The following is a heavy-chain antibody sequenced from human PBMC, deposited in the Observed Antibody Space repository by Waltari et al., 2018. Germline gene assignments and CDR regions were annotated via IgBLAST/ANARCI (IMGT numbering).Heavy chain of an antibody. CDR3: ARLNLMTTVTSLDY. D-gene: IGHD4-17*01. CDR2: IYPGDSDT. Sequence: EVPLVQSGAEVKKPGASLQISCKGSGYSFTSYWIDWVRQMPGKGLEWMGIIYPGDSDTRYSPSFQGQVTISADKSISTAYLQWSSLKASDTAMYYCARLNLMTTVTSLDYWGQGTLVTVSS. CDR1: GYSFTSYW. V-gene: IGHV5-51*01. J-gene: IGHJ4*02.